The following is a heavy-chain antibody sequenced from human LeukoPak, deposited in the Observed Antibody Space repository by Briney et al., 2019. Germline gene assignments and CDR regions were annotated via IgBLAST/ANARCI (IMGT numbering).Heavy chain of an antibody. CDR3: AKDAEQWLESNYYYYYYMDV. CDR2: IYSGGST. V-gene: IGHV3-66*01. D-gene: IGHD6-19*01. CDR1: VFTVSRNY. Sequence: GGSLRLSCAASVFTVSRNYMSWVRQAPGKGLEWVSVIYSGGSTYYADSVQGRFTISRDNSKNTLYLQMNSLRAEDTAVYYCAKDAEQWLESNYYYYYYMDVWGKGTTVTVSS. J-gene: IGHJ6*03.